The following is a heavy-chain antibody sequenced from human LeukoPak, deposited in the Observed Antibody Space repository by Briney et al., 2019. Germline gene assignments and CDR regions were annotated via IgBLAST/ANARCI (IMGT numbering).Heavy chain of an antibody. CDR1: GGSISSYY. CDR3: ARLRYSYGYVFDY. Sequence: PSETLSLTCTVSGGSISSYYWSWIRQPPGKGLEWIGYVYYSGSTNYNPSLKSRVAISVDTSKNQFSLKLSSVTAADTAVYYCARLRYSYGYVFDYWGQGTLVTVSS. J-gene: IGHJ4*02. D-gene: IGHD5-18*01. CDR2: VYYSGST. V-gene: IGHV4-59*08.